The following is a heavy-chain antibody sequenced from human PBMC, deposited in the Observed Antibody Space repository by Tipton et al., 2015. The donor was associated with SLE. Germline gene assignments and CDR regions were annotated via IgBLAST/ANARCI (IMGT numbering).Heavy chain of an antibody. D-gene: IGHD6-19*01. J-gene: IGHJ2*01. Sequence: SLRLSCAASGFTFSSYSMNWVRQAPGKGLEWVSSISSSSSYIYYADSVKGRFTISRDNAKNSLYLQMNSLRAEDTAVYYCARGVRIAVVKGWYFDLWGRGTLVTVSS. CDR3: ARGVRIAVVKGWYFDL. CDR2: ISSSSSYI. CDR1: GFTFSSYS. V-gene: IGHV3-21*03.